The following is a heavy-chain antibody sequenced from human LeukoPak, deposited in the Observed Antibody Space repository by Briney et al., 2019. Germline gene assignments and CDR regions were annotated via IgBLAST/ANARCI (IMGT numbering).Heavy chain of an antibody. CDR3: AKVAAALYDNWFDP. J-gene: IGHJ5*02. CDR1: GFTFSTYT. D-gene: IGHD5/OR15-5a*01. Sequence: GGSLRLSCAASGFTFSTYTMNWVRQAPGKGLEWVSSISSSSSYIYYADSVKGRFTISRDNSKNTLYLQMNSLRAEDTAVYYCAKVAAALYDNWFDPWGQGTLVTVSS. CDR2: ISSSSSYI. V-gene: IGHV3-21*04.